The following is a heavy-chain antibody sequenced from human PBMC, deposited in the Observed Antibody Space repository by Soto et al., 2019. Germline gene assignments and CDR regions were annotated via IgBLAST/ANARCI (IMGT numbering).Heavy chain of an antibody. CDR1: GFSVSRNY. D-gene: IGHD3-10*01. Sequence: PLVETGGGWIQPGTSLTLSCAASGFSVSRNYMTWVRQAPGKGLEGVSFVYSGGATFYADSVKGRVILSRDDSQNTMYLQMNNLRSEVTAVYYCARVPGRLWGRGTLVTVAS. V-gene: IGHV3-53*02. CDR2: VYSGGAT. J-gene: IGHJ2*01. CDR3: ARVPGRL.